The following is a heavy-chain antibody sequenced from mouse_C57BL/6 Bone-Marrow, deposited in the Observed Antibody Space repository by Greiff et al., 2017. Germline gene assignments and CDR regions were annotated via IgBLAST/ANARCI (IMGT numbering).Heavy chain of an antibody. J-gene: IGHJ4*01. CDR2: IYPRSGNT. CDR1: GYTFTSYG. V-gene: IGHV1-81*01. D-gene: IGHD1-1*01. Sequence: VQLQQSGAELARPGASVKLSCKASGYTFTSYGISWVKQRTGQGLEWIGEIYPRSGNTYYNEKFKGKATLTADKSSSTAYMELRSLTSEDSAVYFCARHLYGSSQSSYYYAMDYWGQGTSVTVSS. CDR3: ARHLYGSSQSSYYYAMDY.